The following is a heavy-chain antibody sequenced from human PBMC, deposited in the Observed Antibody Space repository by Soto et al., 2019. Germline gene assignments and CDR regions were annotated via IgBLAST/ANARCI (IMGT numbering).Heavy chain of an antibody. V-gene: IGHV2-26*01. CDR3: ARTYSSSWRYY. CDR1: GFSLSNARMG. D-gene: IGHD6-13*01. Sequence: SGPTLVNPTETLTLTCTVSGFSLSNARMGLSWIRQPPGKALEWLAHIFSNDEKSYSTSLKSRLTISKDTSKSQVVLTMTNMDPVDTATYYCARTYSSSWRYYWGQGTLVTVSS. CDR2: IFSNDEK. J-gene: IGHJ4*02.